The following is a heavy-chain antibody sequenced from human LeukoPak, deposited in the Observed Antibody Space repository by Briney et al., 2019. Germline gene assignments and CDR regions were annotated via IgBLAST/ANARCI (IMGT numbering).Heavy chain of an antibody. D-gene: IGHD5-12*01. CDR3: ARSGYSGYDSRYYYYSGMDV. CDR1: RYTLTSYG. J-gene: IGHJ6*04. V-gene: IGHV1-18*04. CDR2: ISAYNGNT. Sequence: ASVKVSCKASRYTLTSYGISWVRQAPGQGLEWMGWISAYNGNTNYAQKLQGRVTMTTDTSTSTAYMALRSLRSDDTAVYYCARSGYSGYDSRYYYYSGMDVWGKGTTVTVSS.